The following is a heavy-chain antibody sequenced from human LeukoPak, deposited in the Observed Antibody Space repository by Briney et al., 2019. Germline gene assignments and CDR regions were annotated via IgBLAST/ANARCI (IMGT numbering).Heavy chain of an antibody. Sequence: GGSLRLSCAASGFTFSSYWMHWVRQAPGKGLVWVSRINSDGSSTGYADSVKGRFTISRDNAKNTLYLQMNSLRAEDTAVYYCARPYCSGGSCYSFSAFDIWGQGTIVTVSS. J-gene: IGHJ3*02. CDR1: GFTFSSYW. CDR3: ARPYCSGGSCYSFSAFDI. V-gene: IGHV3-74*01. D-gene: IGHD2-15*01. CDR2: INSDGSST.